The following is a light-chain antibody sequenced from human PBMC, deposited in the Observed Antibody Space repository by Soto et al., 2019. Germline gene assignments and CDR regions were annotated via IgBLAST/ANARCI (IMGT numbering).Light chain of an antibody. Sequence: DIQMTQSPSSLSASVGDRATITCRASQSISSYLSWYQQKPGKAPKLLIYAASSLQSGVPSRFSGSGSGTDFTLTISSLQPEDFATYYCQQSYSTPSITFGQGTRLEIK. CDR2: AAS. CDR1: QSISSY. J-gene: IGKJ5*01. CDR3: QQSYSTPSIT. V-gene: IGKV1-39*01.